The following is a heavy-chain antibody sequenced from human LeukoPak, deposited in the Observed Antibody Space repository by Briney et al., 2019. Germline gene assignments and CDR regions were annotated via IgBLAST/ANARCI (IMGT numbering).Heavy chain of an antibody. CDR1: RFTFSSYW. D-gene: IGHD2-15*01. V-gene: IGHV3-7*01. CDR2: IKQGGSEK. Sequence: AGGSLRLSCAASRFTFSSYWMSWVRQAPGKGLEWVANIKQGGSEKYYVDFVKGRFTISRDNAKNSLYLQMNRLRAEDTAVYYCARDAPPYCSGGSCYSHYWGQGALVTVSS. CDR3: ARDAPPYCSGGSCYSHY. J-gene: IGHJ4*02.